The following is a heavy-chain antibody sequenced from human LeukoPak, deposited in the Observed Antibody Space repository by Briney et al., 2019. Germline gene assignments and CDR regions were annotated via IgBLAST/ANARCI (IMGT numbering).Heavy chain of an antibody. CDR1: GFTFSNFL. CDR2: ISGSGDDT. D-gene: IGHD1-26*01. V-gene: IGHV3-23*01. Sequence: GGSLRLSCAASGFTFSNFLMTWVRQAPGKGPEWVSAISGSGDDTYYADSVKGRFTISRDNSKNTLYLQMNSLRAEDTAVYYCAKKGATTGDFDYWGQGTLVTVSS. J-gene: IGHJ4*02. CDR3: AKKGATTGDFDY.